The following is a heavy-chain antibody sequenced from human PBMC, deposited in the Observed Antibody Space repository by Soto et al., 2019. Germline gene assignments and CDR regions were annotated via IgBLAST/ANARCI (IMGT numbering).Heavy chain of an antibody. CDR3: ARGWGRIFDY. CDR1: GGSFSGYY. D-gene: IGHD7-27*01. V-gene: IGHV4-34*01. J-gene: IGHJ4*02. Sequence: SETLSLTCAVYGGSFSGYYWSWIRQPPGKGLEWIGEINHSGSTNYNPSLKSRVTISVDTSKNQFSLKLSSVTAADTAVYYCARGWGRIFDYWGQGTLITVSS. CDR2: INHSGST.